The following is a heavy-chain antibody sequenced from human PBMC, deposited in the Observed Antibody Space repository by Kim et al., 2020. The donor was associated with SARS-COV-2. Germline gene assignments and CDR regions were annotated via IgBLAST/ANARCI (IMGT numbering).Heavy chain of an antibody. CDR3: ARGIDYGDYVLDY. V-gene: IGHV5-51*01. Sequence: YTPSFQGQVTISADKSISTAYLQGGSLKASDTAMYYCARGIDYGDYVLDYWGQGTLVTVSS. D-gene: IGHD4-17*01. J-gene: IGHJ4*02.